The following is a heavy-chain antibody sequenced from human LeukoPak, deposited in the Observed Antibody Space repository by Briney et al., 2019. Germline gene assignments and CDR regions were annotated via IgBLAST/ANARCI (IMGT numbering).Heavy chain of an antibody. Sequence: GRSLRLSCAASGFTFSSYGMHWVRQAPGKGLEWVSGISWNSGSIGYADSVKGRFTISRDNAKNSLYLQMNSLRAEDTALYYCAKGNPTLIPYDIFAPFDYWGQGTLVTVSS. D-gene: IGHD3-9*01. CDR1: GFTFSSYG. J-gene: IGHJ4*02. V-gene: IGHV3-9*01. CDR3: AKGNPTLIPYDIFAPFDY. CDR2: ISWNSGSI.